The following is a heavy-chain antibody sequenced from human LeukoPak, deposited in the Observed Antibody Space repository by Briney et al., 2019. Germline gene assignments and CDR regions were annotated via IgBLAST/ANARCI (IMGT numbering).Heavy chain of an antibody. D-gene: IGHD3-16*01. CDR2: IKSRTDGETS. CDR1: GFTFSSYA. J-gene: IGHJ4*02. V-gene: IGHV3-15*01. CDR3: TTHRGEWVLDS. Sequence: GESLRLSCAASGFTFSSYAMSWVRQAPGKGLEWVGRIKSRTDGETSDYPAPVKGRFTISRDDSKNTVYLQMNSLKTEDTAVYYCTTHRGEWVLDSWGQGTLVTVSS.